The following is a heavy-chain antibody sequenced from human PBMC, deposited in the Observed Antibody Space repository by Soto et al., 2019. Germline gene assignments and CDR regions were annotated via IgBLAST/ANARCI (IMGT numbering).Heavy chain of an antibody. CDR1: GYTFTGYY. CDR3: ARDLYSSGWHAYDAFDI. V-gene: IGHV1-2*04. D-gene: IGHD6-19*01. J-gene: IGHJ3*02. CDR2: INPNSGGT. Sequence: ASVNGSCKASGYTFTGYYMHWVRQAPGQGLEWMGWINPNSGGTNYAQKFQGWVTMTRDTSISTAYMELSRLRSDDTAVYYCARDLYSSGWHAYDAFDIWGQGTMVTVSS.